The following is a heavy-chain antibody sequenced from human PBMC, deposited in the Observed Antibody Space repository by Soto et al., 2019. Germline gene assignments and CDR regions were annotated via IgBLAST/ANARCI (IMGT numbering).Heavy chain of an antibody. CDR3: ARQESYYYDSSGYHGPI. CDR1: GYSFTSYW. D-gene: IGHD3-22*01. CDR2: IDPSDSYT. Sequence: GESLKSSCKGSGYSFTSYWISWVRQMPGKGLEWMGRIDPSDSYTNYSPSFQGHVTISADKSISTAYLQWSSLKASDTAMYYCARQESYYYDSSGYHGPIWGQGTMVTVSS. V-gene: IGHV5-10-1*01. J-gene: IGHJ3*02.